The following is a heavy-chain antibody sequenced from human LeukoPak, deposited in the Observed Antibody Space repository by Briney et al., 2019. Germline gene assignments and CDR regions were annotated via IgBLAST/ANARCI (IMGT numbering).Heavy chain of an antibody. J-gene: IGHJ4*02. Sequence: SETLSLTCTVSGGSISTNSYYWTWIRQPPEKGLEWIGSIYYSGSTYYNPSLESRVTISVDTSKSQFSLKLSSVTAADTAVYYCAKWSSTLKAFDFWGQGILAIVSS. CDR2: IYYSGST. CDR3: AKWSSTLKAFDF. D-gene: IGHD2-8*01. CDR1: GGSISTNSYY. V-gene: IGHV4-39*01.